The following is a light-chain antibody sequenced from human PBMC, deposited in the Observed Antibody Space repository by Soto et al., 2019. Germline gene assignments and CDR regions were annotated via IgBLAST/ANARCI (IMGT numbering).Light chain of an antibody. Sequence: ETVMTQSPATLSVSPGERPTLSCRASQSVSSNLAWYQQKPGQAPRLLIYDASTRATGIPARFSGSGSGTEFTLTISILQSEDVAVYYCQQYNTWPLTFGPGTKVDIK. V-gene: IGKV3-15*01. CDR2: DAS. CDR1: QSVSSN. J-gene: IGKJ3*01. CDR3: QQYNTWPLT.